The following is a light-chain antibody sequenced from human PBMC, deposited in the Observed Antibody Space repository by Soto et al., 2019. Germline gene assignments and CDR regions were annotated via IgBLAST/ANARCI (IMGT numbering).Light chain of an antibody. J-gene: IGLJ2*01. CDR2: EVS. V-gene: IGLV2-8*01. CDR3: SSYAGTNGVV. CDR1: SSDVGGYNY. Sequence: QSALTQPPSASGSPGQSVTISCTGTSSDVGGYNYVSWYQQHPGKVPKLMIYEVSKRPSGVPDRFSGSKSGNTASLTVSGLQAEDEADYYCSSYAGTNGVVFGGGTKLTVL.